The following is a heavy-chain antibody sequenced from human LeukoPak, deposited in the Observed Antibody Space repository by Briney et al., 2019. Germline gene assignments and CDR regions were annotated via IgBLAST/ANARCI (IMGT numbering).Heavy chain of an antibody. CDR3: ATERQKYFDY. V-gene: IGHV3-43*01. Sequence: GGSLRLSCAASGFTFDDYTMHWVRQAPGKGLEWVSLITYDGSSTFYADSVKGRFTISRDNRKKSLYLQMNSLRTEDTALYYCATERQKYFDYWGQGTLATVSS. CDR2: ITYDGSST. J-gene: IGHJ4*02. CDR1: GFTFDDYT.